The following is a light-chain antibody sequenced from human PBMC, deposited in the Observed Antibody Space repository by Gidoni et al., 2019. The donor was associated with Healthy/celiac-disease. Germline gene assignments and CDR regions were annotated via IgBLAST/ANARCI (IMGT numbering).Light chain of an antibody. CDR2: GAS. CDR3: RQYNNWPPLT. Sequence: EIVMTQSPATLSVSPGERATLSCRARQSVSSNLAWYQQKPGQAPRLLIYGASTRATGIPARFSGSGSGTEFTLTISSLQSEDFAVYYCRQYNNWPPLTFGQGTKVEIK. J-gene: IGKJ1*01. V-gene: IGKV3-15*01. CDR1: QSVSSN.